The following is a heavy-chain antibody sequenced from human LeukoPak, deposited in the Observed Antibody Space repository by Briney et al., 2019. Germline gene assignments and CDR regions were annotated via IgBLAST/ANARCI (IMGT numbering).Heavy chain of an antibody. CDR3: ARLSSGLLDY. CDR2: ISSSSSYI. D-gene: IGHD3-22*01. CDR1: GFTFSSYS. V-gene: IGHV3-21*01. Sequence: GGSLRLSCAASGFTFSSYSMNWVRQAPGKGPEWVSSISSSSSYIYYADSVKGRFTISRDNAKNSLYLQMNSLRAEDTAVYYCARLSSGLLDYWGQGTLVTVSS. J-gene: IGHJ4*02.